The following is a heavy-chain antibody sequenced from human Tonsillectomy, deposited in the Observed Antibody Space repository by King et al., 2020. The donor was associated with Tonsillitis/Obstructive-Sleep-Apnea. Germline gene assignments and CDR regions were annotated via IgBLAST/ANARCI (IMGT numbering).Heavy chain of an antibody. CDR3: ATGIAVRNAFDF. CDR1: GDIFTSYS. J-gene: IGHJ3*01. D-gene: IGHD6-19*01. CDR2: IKPSGGSP. Sequence: QLVQSGAEGKPPGASGKVPCKASGDIFTSYSIHWVRQAPGQGLEWMGMIKPSGGSPSYAQKFQGRGTMASDTSTSTVYMELSSLRSEVTAVYYCATGIAVRNAFDFWGQGTGVTVSS. V-gene: IGHV1-46*01.